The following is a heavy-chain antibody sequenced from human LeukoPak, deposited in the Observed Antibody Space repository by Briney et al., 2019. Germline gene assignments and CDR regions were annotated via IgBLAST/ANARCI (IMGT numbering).Heavy chain of an antibody. Sequence: SQTLSLTCAISGDSVSSNSVTWNWIRRSPSRGLEWLGRTYYRSTWYNDYAVSVRGRITVNPDTSKNQFSLHLNSVTPEDTAVYYCARRLTQYDCFDPWGQGTLVTVSS. J-gene: IGHJ5*02. V-gene: IGHV6-1*01. CDR2: TYYRSTWYN. CDR3: ARRLTQYDCFDP. CDR1: GDSVSSNSVT. D-gene: IGHD2-2*01.